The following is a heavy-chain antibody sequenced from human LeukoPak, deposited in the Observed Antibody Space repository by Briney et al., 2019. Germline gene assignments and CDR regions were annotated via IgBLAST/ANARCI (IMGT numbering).Heavy chain of an antibody. CDR2: IYYSGST. CDR3: ARDHTYYGMDV. J-gene: IGHJ6*02. V-gene: IGHV4-30-4*01. Sequence: SETLSLTCTVSGGSISSGDYYWSWIRQPPGKGLEWIGYIYYSGSTYYNPSLKSRVTISVDTSKNQFSLKLSSVTAADTAVYYCARDHTYYGMDVWGQGTTVTVSS. CDR1: GGSISSGDYY.